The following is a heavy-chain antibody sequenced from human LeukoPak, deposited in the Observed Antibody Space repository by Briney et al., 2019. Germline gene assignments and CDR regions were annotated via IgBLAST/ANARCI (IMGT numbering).Heavy chain of an antibody. CDR1: GFTFSSYW. CDR2: IKQDGSEK. CDR3: AKDEFVASDFTGAFDI. V-gene: IGHV3-7*03. J-gene: IGHJ3*02. Sequence: PGGSLRLSCAASGFTFSSYWMSWVRQAPGKGLEWVANIKQDGSEKYYVDSVKGRFTISRDNAKNSLYLQMNSLRAEDMALYYCAKDEFVASDFTGAFDIWGQGTMVTVSS. D-gene: IGHD2-8*02.